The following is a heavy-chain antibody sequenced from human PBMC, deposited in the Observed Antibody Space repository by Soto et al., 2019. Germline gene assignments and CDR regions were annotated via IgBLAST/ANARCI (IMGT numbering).Heavy chain of an antibody. J-gene: IGHJ4*02. CDR3: ARRTGSSTYYFDY. D-gene: IGHD6-6*01. Sequence: SETLSLTCTVSGDSISSTSHYWGWIRQPPGRGLEWIGIIDYSGTTYYNPSFKSRLTMSVDTSKNHFSLNLSSVTAADTAVYYCARRTGSSTYYFDYWGQGALVTVSS. CDR1: GDSISSTSHY. CDR2: IDYSGTT. V-gene: IGHV4-39*02.